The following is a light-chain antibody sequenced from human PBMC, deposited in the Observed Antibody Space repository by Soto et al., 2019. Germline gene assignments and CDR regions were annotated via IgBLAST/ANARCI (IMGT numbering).Light chain of an antibody. Sequence: QSVLTQPPSVSGAPGQRVTISCTGSSSNIGAGYDVHWYQQLPGTAPKLLIYGNSNRPSGVPDRFSGSKSGTSASLAITGLQAEDEADYYCQSYDSSLSGSGVVFGGGTKLTAL. CDR1: SSNIGAGYD. V-gene: IGLV1-40*01. CDR3: QSYDSSLSGSGVV. CDR2: GNS. J-gene: IGLJ2*01.